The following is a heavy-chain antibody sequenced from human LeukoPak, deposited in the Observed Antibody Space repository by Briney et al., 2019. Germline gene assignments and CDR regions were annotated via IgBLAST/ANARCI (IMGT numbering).Heavy chain of an antibody. J-gene: IGHJ2*01. Sequence: SETLSLTCTVSGDSMRSYFWSWIRQPPGKGLEWIGYIYYSGSTNYNPSLKSRVTISVDTSKNQFSLKLSSVTAADTAVYYCARLGEWELLRHWNWYFDLWGRGTLVTVSS. CDR1: GDSMRSYF. D-gene: IGHD1-26*01. V-gene: IGHV4-59*08. CDR3: ARLGEWELLRHWNWYFDL. CDR2: IYYSGST.